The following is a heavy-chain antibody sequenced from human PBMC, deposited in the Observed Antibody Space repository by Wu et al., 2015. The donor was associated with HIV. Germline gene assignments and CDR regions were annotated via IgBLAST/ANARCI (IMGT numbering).Heavy chain of an antibody. D-gene: IGHD6-13*01. Sequence: QVQLVQSGAEVKKPGSSVKVSCKASGGTFSSYAISWVRQAPGQGLEWMGGIIPIFGTANYAQKFQGRVTITADESTSTAYMELSSLRSEDTAVYYCARLALPGSSQTPSRRYFDYWGQGTLVTVSS. CDR1: GGTFSSYA. CDR3: ARLALPGSSQTPSRRYFDY. J-gene: IGHJ4*02. CDR2: IIPIFGTA. V-gene: IGHV1-69*12.